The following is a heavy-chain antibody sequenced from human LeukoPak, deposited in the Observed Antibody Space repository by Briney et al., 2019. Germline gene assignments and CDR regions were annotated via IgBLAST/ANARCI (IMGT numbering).Heavy chain of an antibody. J-gene: IGHJ3*02. Sequence: GASVKVSCKASGYTFTGYYMHWVRQAPGQGLEWMGWINPNSGGTNYAQKFQGRVTMTRDTSISTAYMELSRLRSDDTAVYYCAREWGLWFGESKEIGAFDIWGQGTMVTVSS. V-gene: IGHV1-2*02. CDR3: AREWGLWFGESKEIGAFDI. CDR1: GYTFTGYY. CDR2: INPNSGGT. D-gene: IGHD3-10*01.